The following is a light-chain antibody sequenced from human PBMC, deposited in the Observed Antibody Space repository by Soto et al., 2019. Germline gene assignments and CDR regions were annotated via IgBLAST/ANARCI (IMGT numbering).Light chain of an antibody. CDR3: SLSYSGVRV. J-gene: IGLJ3*02. CDR2: DTS. CDR1: TGAVTSRNY. V-gene: IGLV7-46*01. Sequence: QAVVTQELSLTVSPGGTVTLTCASSTGAVTSRNYPYWFQQKPGQVPRALIYDTSNKHSWTPARFSGSLLGGKPALNLSGEQSEDEADYYCSLSYSGVRVFGGGTKLTVL.